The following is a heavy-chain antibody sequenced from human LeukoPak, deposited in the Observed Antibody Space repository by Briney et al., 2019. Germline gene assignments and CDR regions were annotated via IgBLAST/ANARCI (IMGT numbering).Heavy chain of an antibody. J-gene: IGHJ6*02. Sequence: SETLSLTCAVYGGSFSGYYWSWIRQPPGKGLEWLGEINHSGSTNYNPSVKNRLTISVDTSKNQFSLKPSSVTAAQTDVYYCARGGYYGSGSHRYYYYYYGMDVWGQGTTVTVSS. D-gene: IGHD3-10*01. CDR1: GGSFSGYY. V-gene: IGHV4-34*01. CDR2: INHSGST. CDR3: ARGGYYGSGSHRYYYYYYGMDV.